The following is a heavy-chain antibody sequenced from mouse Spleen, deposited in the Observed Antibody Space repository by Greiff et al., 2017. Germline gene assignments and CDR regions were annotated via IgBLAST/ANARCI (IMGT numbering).Heavy chain of an antibody. CDR2: ISSGSSTI. Sequence: EVQGVESGGGLVQPGGSRKLSCAASGFTFSSFGMHWVRQAPEKGLEWVAYISSGSSTIYYADTVKGRFTISRDNPKNTLFLQMTSLRSEDTAMYYCARSYAGYFDYWGQGTTLTVSS. CDR3: ARSYAGYFDY. V-gene: IGHV5-17*02. J-gene: IGHJ2*01. CDR1: GFTFSSFG. D-gene: IGHD6-5*01.